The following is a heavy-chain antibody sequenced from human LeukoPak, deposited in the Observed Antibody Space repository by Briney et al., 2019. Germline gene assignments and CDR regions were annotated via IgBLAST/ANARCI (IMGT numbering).Heavy chain of an antibody. CDR3: VTARKYCSDGTCYSNYFDY. V-gene: IGHV4-38-2*02. J-gene: IGHJ4*02. CDR1: GYSISSGYY. CDR2: IYHSGST. D-gene: IGHD2-15*01. Sequence: MPSETLSLTCTVSGYSISSGYYWGWIRQPPGKGLEWIGSIYHSGSTYYNPSLKSRVTISVDTSKNQFSLKLSSVTAADTAVYYCVTARKYCSDGTCYSNYFDYWGQETLVTVSS.